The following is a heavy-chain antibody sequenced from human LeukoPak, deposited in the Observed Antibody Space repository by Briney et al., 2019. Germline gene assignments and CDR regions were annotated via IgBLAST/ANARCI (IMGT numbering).Heavy chain of an antibody. V-gene: IGHV4-39*01. CDR1: GGSISSSSYY. J-gene: IGHJ4*02. CDR2: IYYSGSS. CDR3: ARLANYYYYDSSGYEIFDY. Sequence: SETLSLTCTVSGGSISSSSYYWGWIRQPPGKGLEWIGSIYYSGSSYYNPSLKSRVTISVDTSKNQFSLRLSSVTAADTAVYYCARLANYYYYDSSGYEIFDYWGQGTLVTVSS. D-gene: IGHD3-22*01.